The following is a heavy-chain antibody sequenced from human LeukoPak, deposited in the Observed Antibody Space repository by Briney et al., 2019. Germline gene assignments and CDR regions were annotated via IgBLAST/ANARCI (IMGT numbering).Heavy chain of an antibody. D-gene: IGHD3-16*01. J-gene: IGHJ6*03. CDR3: ARVMSASVWRSYGSYYYYYYYMDI. CDR1: GFTFSSYW. Sequence: PGGSLRLSCAASGFTFSSYWMSWVRQAPGKGLEWVANIKQDGSEKYSVDSVKGRFTISRDNAKNSLYMQMNSLRAEDTAVYYCARVMSASVWRSYGSYYYYYYYMDIWGKGTTVTVSS. V-gene: IGHV3-7*01. CDR2: IKQDGSEK.